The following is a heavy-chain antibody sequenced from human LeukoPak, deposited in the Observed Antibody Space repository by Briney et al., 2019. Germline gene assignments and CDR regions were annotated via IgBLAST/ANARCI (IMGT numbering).Heavy chain of an antibody. J-gene: IGHJ5*02. V-gene: IGHV3-21*01. Sequence: GGSLRLSCAASGFTFSSYSMNWVRQAPGKGLEWVSSISSSSSYIYYADSVKGRFTISRDNAKNSLYLQMNSLRAEDTAVYYCARAYSGGWYNWFDPWGQGTLVTVSS. CDR2: ISSSSSYI. D-gene: IGHD6-19*01. CDR1: GFTFSSYS. CDR3: ARAYSGGWYNWFDP.